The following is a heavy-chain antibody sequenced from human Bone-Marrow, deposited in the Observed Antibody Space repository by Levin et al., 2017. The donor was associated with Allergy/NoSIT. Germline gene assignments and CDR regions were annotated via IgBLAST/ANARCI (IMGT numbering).Heavy chain of an antibody. Sequence: HSGGSLRLSCAASGFIFRNYAMNWVRQAPGKGLEWVSQISGSGGNTHYADSVKGRFTFSRDNSKNTLYLQMNSLRVEDTAVYYCAGYDTSAYHSPFDYWGQGTLVTVSS. CDR2: ISGSGGNT. J-gene: IGHJ4*02. V-gene: IGHV3-23*01. CDR3: AGYDTSAYHSPFDY. CDR1: GFIFRNYA. D-gene: IGHD3-22*01.